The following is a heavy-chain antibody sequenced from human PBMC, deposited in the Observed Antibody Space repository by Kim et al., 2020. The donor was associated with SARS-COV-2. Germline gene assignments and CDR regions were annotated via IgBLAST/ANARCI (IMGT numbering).Heavy chain of an antibody. V-gene: IGHV4-39*01. CDR2: IYYSGST. D-gene: IGHD5-18*01. Sequence: SETLSLTCTVSGGSISSSSYYWGWIRQPPGKGLEWIGSIYYSGSTYYNPSLKSRVTISVDTSKNQFSLKLSSVTAADTAVYYCARGRGYSYDPLNWFDPWGQGTLVTVSS. CDR1: GGSISSSSYY. J-gene: IGHJ5*02. CDR3: ARGRGYSYDPLNWFDP.